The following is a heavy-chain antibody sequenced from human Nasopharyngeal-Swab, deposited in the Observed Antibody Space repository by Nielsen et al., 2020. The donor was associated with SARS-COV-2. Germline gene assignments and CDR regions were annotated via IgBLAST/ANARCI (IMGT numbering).Heavy chain of an antibody. V-gene: IGHV3-9*01. CDR1: GFTFDDYA. J-gene: IGHJ6*02. CDR2: ISWNSGSI. D-gene: IGHD2-2*01. Sequence: GGSLRLSCAASGFTFDDYAMHWVRHAPGKGLEWVSGISWNSGSIGYADSVKGRFTISRDNAKNSLYLQMNSLRAEDTALYYCAKTINPYCSSTSCYSGGMDVWGQGTTVTVSS. CDR3: AKTINPYCSSTSCYSGGMDV.